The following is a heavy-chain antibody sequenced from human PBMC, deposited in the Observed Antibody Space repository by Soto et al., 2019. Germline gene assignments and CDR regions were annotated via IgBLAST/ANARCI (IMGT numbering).Heavy chain of an antibody. D-gene: IGHD5-18*01. CDR2: FDPEDGET. V-gene: IGHV1-24*01. J-gene: IGHJ4*02. Sequence: ASVKVSCKVSGYTLSEVSMHWVRQAPGKGLEWMGGFDPEDGETIYAQKFQGRVTMTEDTSTDTAYMELSSLRSEDTAVYYCATDPGYNYVMGFDHWGQGTQVTVSS. CDR3: ATDPGYNYVMGFDH. CDR1: GYTLSEVS.